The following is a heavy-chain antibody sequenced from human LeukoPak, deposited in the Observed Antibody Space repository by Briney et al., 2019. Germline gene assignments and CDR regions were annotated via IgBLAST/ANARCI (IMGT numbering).Heavy chain of an antibody. V-gene: IGHV1-18*01. D-gene: IGHD6-13*01. CDR1: GYTFTSYG. Sequence: ASVKVSCKASGYTFTSYGISWVRQAPGQGLEWMGWISAYNGNTNYAQKLQGRVTMTTDTSTSTATMEPRSLRSDDTAVHYCASAAGREIVPSAAGINNWFDPWGQGTLVTVSS. J-gene: IGHJ5*02. CDR2: ISAYNGNT. CDR3: ASAAGREIVPSAAGINNWFDP.